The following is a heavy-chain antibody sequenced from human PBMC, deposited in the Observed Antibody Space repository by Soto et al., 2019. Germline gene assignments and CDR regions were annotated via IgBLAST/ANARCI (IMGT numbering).Heavy chain of an antibody. CDR2: ISSTTNYI. Sequence: LRLSCAASGFTFTGYSMNWVRQAPGKGLEWVSSISSTTNYIYYGDSMKGRFTISRDNAKNSLYLEMNSLRAEDTAVYYCARESEDLTSNFDYWGQGTLVTVSS. V-gene: IGHV3-21*06. J-gene: IGHJ4*02. CDR1: GFTFTGYS. CDR3: ARESEDLTSNFDY.